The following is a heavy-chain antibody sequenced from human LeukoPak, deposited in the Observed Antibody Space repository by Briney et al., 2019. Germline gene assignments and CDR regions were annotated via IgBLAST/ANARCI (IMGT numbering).Heavy chain of an antibody. CDR3: ARGGYYGSGNDFRFDP. V-gene: IGHV3-21*06. Sequence: GGSLRLSCAASGFSFSSYRMNWVRQAPGKGLEWVSSVSNSGDYIHYADSVKGRFTISRDNSKNSLYLQMNSLRAEDTAVYYCARGGYYGSGNDFRFDPWGQGTLVTVSS. CDR1: GFSFSSYR. J-gene: IGHJ5*02. CDR2: VSNSGDYI. D-gene: IGHD3-10*01.